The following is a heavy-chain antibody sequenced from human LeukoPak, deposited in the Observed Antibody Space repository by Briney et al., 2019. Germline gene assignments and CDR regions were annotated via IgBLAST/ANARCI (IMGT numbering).Heavy chain of an antibody. CDR2: IYYSGST. V-gene: IGHV4-39*02. D-gene: IGHD5-12*01. CDR1: GGSISSSTYY. J-gene: IGHJ4*02. CDR3: ARDIVATTRFDY. Sequence: PSETLSLTCIVSGGSISSSTYYWGWIRQPPGKGLEWIGSIYYSGSTYYNPSLKSRGTISVDTSKNQFSLKLSSVTAADTAVYYCARDIVATTRFDYWGQGTLVTVSS.